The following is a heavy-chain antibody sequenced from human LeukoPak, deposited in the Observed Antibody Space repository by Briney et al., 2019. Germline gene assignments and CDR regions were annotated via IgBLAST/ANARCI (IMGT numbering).Heavy chain of an antibody. CDR1: GFTFSSYA. CDR2: ISYDGSNK. J-gene: IGHJ5*02. Sequence: SGGSLRLSCAASGFTFSSYAMHWVRQAPGKGLEWVAVISYDGSNKYYADSVKGRFTISRDNAKNSLYLQMNSLRAEDTAVYYCARGGQEFDPWGQGTLVTVSS. V-gene: IGHV3-30*04. CDR3: ARGGQEFDP.